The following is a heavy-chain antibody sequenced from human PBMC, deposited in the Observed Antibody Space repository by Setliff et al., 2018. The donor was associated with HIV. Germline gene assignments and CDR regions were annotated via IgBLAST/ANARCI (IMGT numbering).Heavy chain of an antibody. V-gene: IGHV4-34*01. J-gene: IGHJ5*02. CDR2: IDHSGST. D-gene: IGHD3-10*01. CDR1: GGSFSGYY. CDR3: ARVITMVWTTFDP. Sequence: ASETLSLTCAVYGGSFSGYYWSWIRQPPGKGLEWIGEIDHSGSTKYNPSLKSRVTISLDKSKNHFSLELRSVTAADTAVYYCARVITMVWTTFDPWGQGTLVTVS.